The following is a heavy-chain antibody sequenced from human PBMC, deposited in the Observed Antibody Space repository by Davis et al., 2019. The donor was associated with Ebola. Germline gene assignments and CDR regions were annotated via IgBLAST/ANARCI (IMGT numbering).Heavy chain of an antibody. CDR2: ISPYNGDT. V-gene: IGHV1-18*04. J-gene: IGHJ4*02. D-gene: IGHD6-13*01. Sequence: ASVKVSCKASGYTFTNYYMHWVRQAPGQGLEWLGWISPYNGDTDSIQKLQGRITLTTDTSTSTAYMELRSLTSDDTAVYYCARGAIAAYGNPHFGHWGQGTLVTVSS. CDR1: GYTFTNYY. CDR3: ARGAIAAYGNPHFGH.